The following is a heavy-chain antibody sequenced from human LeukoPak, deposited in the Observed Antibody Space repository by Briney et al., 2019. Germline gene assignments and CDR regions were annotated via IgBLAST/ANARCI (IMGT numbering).Heavy chain of an antibody. CDR1: GGSFSGYY. Sequence: SETLSLTCAVYGGSFSGYYWSWIRQPPGKGLEWIGEINHSGSTNYNPSLKSRVTISVDTSKNQFSLKLSSVTAADTAVYYCARQWHGYSSGWGQGTLVTVSS. D-gene: IGHD6-19*01. J-gene: IGHJ4*02. V-gene: IGHV4-34*01. CDR2: INHSGST. CDR3: ARQWHGYSSG.